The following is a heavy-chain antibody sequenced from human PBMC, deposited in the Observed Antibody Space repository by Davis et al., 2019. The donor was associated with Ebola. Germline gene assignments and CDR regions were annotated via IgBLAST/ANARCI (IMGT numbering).Heavy chain of an antibody. V-gene: IGHV3-21*04. CDR2: ISSSSSYI. D-gene: IGHD3-10*01. J-gene: IGHJ6*03. CDR3: AKDLGGTNYYYYMDV. Sequence: GESLKISCAASGFTFSNAWMSWVRQAPGKGLEWVSSISSSSSYIYYADSVKGRFTISRDNSKNTLHLQMNSLRTEDTAVYYCAKDLGGTNYYYYMDVWGKGTTVTVSS. CDR1: GFTFSNAW.